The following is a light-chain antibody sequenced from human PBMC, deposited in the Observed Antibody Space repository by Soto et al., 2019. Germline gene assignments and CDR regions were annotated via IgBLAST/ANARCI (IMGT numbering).Light chain of an antibody. Sequence: EIVLTQSPGTLSLSPGKRVTLSCRASQTVTSNYVAWYQQMPGRAPRLLIYGASTRATGIPARFSGSGSGTEFTLTISGLQSEDFAVYYCQQYNNWPLTFGGGTKVDTK. J-gene: IGKJ4*01. CDR3: QQYNNWPLT. V-gene: IGKV3-15*01. CDR2: GAS. CDR1: QTVTSN.